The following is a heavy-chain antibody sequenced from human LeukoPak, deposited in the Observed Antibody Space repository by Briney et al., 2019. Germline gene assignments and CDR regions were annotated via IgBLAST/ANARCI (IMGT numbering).Heavy chain of an antibody. J-gene: IGHJ6*04. CDR2: IWCDGSNK. CDR1: GFTFSSYG. Sequence: GRSLRLSCAASGFTFSSYGMHWVRQAPGKGLEWVAVIWCDGSNKYYADSVKGRFTISRDNSKNTLYLQMNSLRAEDTAVYYCARDMCSGGSCYVYYYYGMDVWGKGTTVTVSS. CDR3: ARDMCSGGSCYVYYYYGMDV. D-gene: IGHD2-15*01. V-gene: IGHV3-33*01.